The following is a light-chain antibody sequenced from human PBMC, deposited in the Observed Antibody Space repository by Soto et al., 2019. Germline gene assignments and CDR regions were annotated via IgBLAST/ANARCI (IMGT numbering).Light chain of an antibody. V-gene: IGKV3D-15*01. CDR1: QNVATN. Sequence: VMTPSPANLSVSPGEGVTLSCRASQNVATNLAWYQLKPGQAPRLLVYGSSTRATGIPATFSGSGSGTQFSLTISSLQSEDSAVYYCQQYYQWGLSFGGGTKVEI. J-gene: IGKJ4*01. CDR3: QQYYQWGLS. CDR2: GSS.